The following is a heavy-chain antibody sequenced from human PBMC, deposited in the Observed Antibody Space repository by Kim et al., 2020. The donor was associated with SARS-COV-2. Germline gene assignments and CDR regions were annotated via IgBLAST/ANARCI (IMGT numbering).Heavy chain of an antibody. V-gene: IGHV1-2*02. J-gene: IGHJ6*02. CDR2: INPNSGGT. D-gene: IGHD3-3*01. CDR3: AREPTIFGVVIIFYYGMDV. CDR1: GYTFTGYY. Sequence: ASVKVSCKASGYTFTGYYMHWVRQAPGQGLEWMGWINPNSGGTNYAQKFQGRVTMTRDKSISTAYMELSRLRSDDTAVYYCAREPTIFGVVIIFYYGMDVWGQGTTVTVSS.